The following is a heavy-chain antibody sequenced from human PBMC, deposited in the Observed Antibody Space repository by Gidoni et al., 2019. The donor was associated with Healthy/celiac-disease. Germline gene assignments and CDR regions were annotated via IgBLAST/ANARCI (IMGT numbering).Heavy chain of an antibody. CDR3: ARAGIVVVPAAMESAFDI. V-gene: IGHV4-30-4*01. CDR1: GGSISSGDYY. D-gene: IGHD2-2*01. J-gene: IGHJ3*02. Sequence: QVQLQESGPGLVKPSQTLALTSTVSGGSISSGDYYWSWIRQPPGKGLEWIGYIYSSGSTYYTPSLKSRVTISVDTSKNQFSLKLSSVTAADTAVYYCARAGIVVVPAAMESAFDIWGQGTMVTVSS. CDR2: IYSSGST.